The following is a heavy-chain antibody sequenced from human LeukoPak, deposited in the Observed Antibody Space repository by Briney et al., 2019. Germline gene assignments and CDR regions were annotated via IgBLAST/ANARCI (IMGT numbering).Heavy chain of an antibody. D-gene: IGHD6-13*01. J-gene: IGHJ4*02. CDR2: ISSSSSYI. Sequence: PGGSLRLSCAASGFTFSGYSMNWVRQAPGKGLEWVSSISSSSSYIYYADSVKGRFTISRDNAKNSLYLQMNSLRAEDTAVYYCARALGVPAASGYSSSWSFDYWGQGTLVTVSS. CDR1: GFTFSGYS. CDR3: ARALGVPAASGYSSSWSFDY. V-gene: IGHV3-21*01.